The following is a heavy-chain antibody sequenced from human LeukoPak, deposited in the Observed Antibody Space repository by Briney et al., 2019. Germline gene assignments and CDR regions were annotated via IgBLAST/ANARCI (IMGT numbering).Heavy chain of an antibody. D-gene: IGHD3-22*01. CDR2: ISYDGSNK. CDR1: GFTFSSYA. Sequence: PGGSLRLSCAASGFTFSSYAMHWVRQAPGKGLEWVAVISYDGSNKYYADSVKGRFTISRDNSKNTLYLQMNSLRAEDTAVYYCARDEYYYGSSGYYLDWGQGTLVTVSS. CDR3: ARDEYYYGSSGYYLD. J-gene: IGHJ4*02. V-gene: IGHV3-30-3*01.